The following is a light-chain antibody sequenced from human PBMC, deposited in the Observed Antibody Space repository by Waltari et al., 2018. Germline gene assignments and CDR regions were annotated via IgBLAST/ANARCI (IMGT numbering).Light chain of an antibody. CDR3: QQYYSYPQLT. V-gene: IGKV1-8*01. CDR2: AAS. CDR1: QGISSY. Sequence: AIRITQSPSSLSASTGDRVTLPCRARQGISSYLAWYQQKPGKAPKLLIYAASTLQSGVPSRFSGSGSGTDFTLTISCLQSEDFATYYCQQYYSYPQLTFGGGTKVEIK. J-gene: IGKJ4*01.